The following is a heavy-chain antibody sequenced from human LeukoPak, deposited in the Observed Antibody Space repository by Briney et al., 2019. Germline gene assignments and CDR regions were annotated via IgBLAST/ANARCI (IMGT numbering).Heavy chain of an antibody. CDR3: ARDLYSSGLEYFQH. Sequence: PGGSLRLSCAASGFTFSSYAMHWVRQAPGKGLEWVAVMSYDGSNKYYADSVKGRFTISRDNSKNTLYLQMNSLRAEDTAVYYCARDLYSSGLEYFQHWGQGTLVTVSS. J-gene: IGHJ1*01. D-gene: IGHD6-19*01. CDR1: GFTFSSYA. V-gene: IGHV3-30-3*01. CDR2: MSYDGSNK.